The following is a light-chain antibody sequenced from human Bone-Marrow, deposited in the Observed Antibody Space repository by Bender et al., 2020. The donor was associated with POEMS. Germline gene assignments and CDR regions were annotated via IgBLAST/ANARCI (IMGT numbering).Light chain of an antibody. V-gene: IGLV1-40*01. CDR2: GNN. CDR3: QSFDSSLGSWV. CDR1: RSDIGAGYD. J-gene: IGLJ3*02. Sequence: QSVLTQPPSVSGAPGQRVTSSCTGTRSDIGAGYDVHWYQEVPGTAPKLLIYGNNNRPSGVPDRFSGSKSGTSASLAITGLQAEDEADYYCQSFDSSLGSWVFGGGTKLTVL.